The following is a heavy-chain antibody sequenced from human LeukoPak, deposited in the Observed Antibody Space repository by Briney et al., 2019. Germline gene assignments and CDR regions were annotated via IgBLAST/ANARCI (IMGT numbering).Heavy chain of an antibody. CDR2: ISSSGSTI. Sequence: GGSLSLSCAASGFTFSDYYMSWIRQAPGKGLEWVSYISSSGSTIYYADSVKGRFTISRDNAKNSLYLQMNSLRAEDTAVYYCARLMGSAGSPYFQHWGQGTLVTVSS. J-gene: IGHJ1*01. V-gene: IGHV3-11*01. CDR1: GFTFSDYY. CDR3: ARLMGSAGSPYFQH. D-gene: IGHD3-16*01.